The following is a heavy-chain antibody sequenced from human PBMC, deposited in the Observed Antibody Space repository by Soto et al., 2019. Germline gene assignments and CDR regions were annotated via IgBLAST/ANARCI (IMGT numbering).Heavy chain of an antibody. D-gene: IGHD3-10*01. J-gene: IGHJ4*02. Sequence: QVQLVESGGGVVQPGRSLRLSCAASGFTFSDYAIYWVRQAPGRGLEWVAVISYDGSSKYFADSVKGRFTISRDNSKDTRYLQMNSLRPEDTAVYYCSRGLQLPDYFDYWGQGTLVTVSS. CDR1: GFTFSDYA. V-gene: IGHV3-30-3*01. CDR3: SRGLQLPDYFDY. CDR2: ISYDGSSK.